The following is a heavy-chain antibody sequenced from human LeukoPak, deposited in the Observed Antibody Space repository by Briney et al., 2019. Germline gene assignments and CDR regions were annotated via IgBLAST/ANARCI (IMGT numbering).Heavy chain of an antibody. CDR3: ARDPLRYCSSTSCYEPDY. J-gene: IGHJ4*02. CDR1: GFTFSSYG. V-gene: IGHV3-33*01. Sequence: GGPLRLSCAASGFTFSSYGMHWVRQAPGKGLEWVAVIWYDGSNKYYADSVKGRFTISRDNSKNTLYPQMNSLRAEDTAVYYCARDPLRYCSSTSCYEPDYWGQGTLVTVSS. CDR2: IWYDGSNK. D-gene: IGHD2-2*01.